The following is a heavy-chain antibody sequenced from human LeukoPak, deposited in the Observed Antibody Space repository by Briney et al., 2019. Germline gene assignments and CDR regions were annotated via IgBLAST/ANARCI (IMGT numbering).Heavy chain of an antibody. J-gene: IGHJ5*02. D-gene: IGHD1-1*01. CDR1: GFTFSSYW. Sequence: GGSLRLSCAASGFTFSSYWMHWVRQAPGKGLVWVSRINSDGSSTSYADSVKGRFTISRDNSKNTLYLQMNSLRAEDTAVYYCAKGIDWNRYNWFDPWGQGTLVTVSS. CDR2: INSDGSST. V-gene: IGHV3-74*01. CDR3: AKGIDWNRYNWFDP.